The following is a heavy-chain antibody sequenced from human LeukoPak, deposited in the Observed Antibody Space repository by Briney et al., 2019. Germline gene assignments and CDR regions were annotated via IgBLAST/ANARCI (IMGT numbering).Heavy chain of an antibody. CDR2: IYPGDSDT. D-gene: IGHD6-19*01. V-gene: IGHV5-51*01. CDR3: ARRIAVAGTDWFDP. Sequence: GESLKISCKCSDYSFTSYWIGWVRQMPGKGLEWMGIIYPGDSDTGYSPYFQGQVTISAAKSISTAYLHWSSLKASATAMYYCARRIAVAGTDWFDPWGRGTLVPVSS. CDR1: DYSFTSYW. J-gene: IGHJ5*02.